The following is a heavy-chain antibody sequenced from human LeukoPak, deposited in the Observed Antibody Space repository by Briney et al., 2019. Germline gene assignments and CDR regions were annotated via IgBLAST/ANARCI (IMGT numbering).Heavy chain of an antibody. J-gene: IGHJ5*02. CDR2: ISGSGGST. V-gene: IGHV3-23*01. CDR1: EFTFNSYA. CDR3: AKGGYASGSWLAP. D-gene: IGHD3-10*01. Sequence: SGGSLRLSCAASEFTFNSYAMSWVRQAPGKGLEWVSAISGSGGSTYYADSVKGRFTIPRDTSKNTLYLQMNSLRVGDTAVYYCAKGGYASGSWLAPWGQGTLVTVSS.